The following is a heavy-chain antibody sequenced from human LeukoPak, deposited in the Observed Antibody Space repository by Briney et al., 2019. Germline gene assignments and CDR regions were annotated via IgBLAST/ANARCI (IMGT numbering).Heavy chain of an antibody. CDR1: GGSISSYF. Sequence: SETLSLTCTVSGGSISSYFWSWIPQPPGKGLEWIGHIYYSGSTNYNPSLKSRVTVSVDTSKNQFSLKLSSVTAADTAVYYCARGAGNYYFYGMDVWGQGTTVTVSS. CDR3: ARGAGNYYFYGMDV. V-gene: IGHV4-59*01. CDR2: IYYSGST. J-gene: IGHJ6*02.